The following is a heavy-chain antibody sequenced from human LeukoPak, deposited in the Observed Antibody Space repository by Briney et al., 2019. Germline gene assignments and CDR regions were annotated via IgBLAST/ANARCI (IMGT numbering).Heavy chain of an antibody. CDR2: IRSKAYGGTT. V-gene: IGHV3-49*03. CDR3: TRDGYGDARAFDI. J-gene: IGHJ3*02. Sequence: GGSLRLSCAASGFTFSTYAMSWFRQAPGKGLEWVGFIRSKAYGGTTEYAASVKGRFTISRDDSKSIAYLQMNSLKTEDTAVYYCTRDGYGDARAFDIWGQGTMVTVSS. D-gene: IGHD4-17*01. CDR1: GFTFSTYA.